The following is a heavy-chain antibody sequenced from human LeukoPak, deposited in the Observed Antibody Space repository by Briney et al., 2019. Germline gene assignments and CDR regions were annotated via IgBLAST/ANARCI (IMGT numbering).Heavy chain of an antibody. CDR3: AKDWTPIATGPDY. V-gene: IGHV3-30*18. CDR1: GLTFSSYG. CDR2: ISYDGSNK. Sequence: GGSLRLSYAASGLTFSSYGMHWVRQAPGKGLEWVAVISYDGSNKYYADSVKGRFTISRDNSKNTLYLQMNSLRAEDTAVYYCAKDWTPIATGPDYWGQGTLVTVSS. D-gene: IGHD3/OR15-3a*01. J-gene: IGHJ4*02.